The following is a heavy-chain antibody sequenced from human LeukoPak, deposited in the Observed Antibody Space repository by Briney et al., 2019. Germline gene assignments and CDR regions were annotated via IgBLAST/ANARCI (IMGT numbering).Heavy chain of an antibody. CDR1: GFTFDDYA. CDR2: ISWNSGSI. Sequence: GGSLRLSCAASGFTFDDYAMHWVRQAPGKGLEWVSGISWNSGSIGYADSVKGRFTISRDNAKNSLYLQMNSLRAEDTALYYCAKGALEGSGSYYNVALDYWGQGTLVTVSS. J-gene: IGHJ4*02. CDR3: AKGALEGSGSYYNVALDY. V-gene: IGHV3-9*01. D-gene: IGHD3-10*01.